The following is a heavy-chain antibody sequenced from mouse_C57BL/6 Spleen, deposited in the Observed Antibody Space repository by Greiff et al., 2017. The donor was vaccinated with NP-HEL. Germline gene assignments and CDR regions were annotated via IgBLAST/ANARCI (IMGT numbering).Heavy chain of an antibody. J-gene: IGHJ2*01. CDR1: GYTFTDYY. D-gene: IGHD1-1*01. CDR2: INPNNGGT. CDR3: ARDYYGSSYEDY. Sequence: VQLQQSGPELVKPGASVKISCKASGYTFTDYYMNWVKQSHGKSLEWIGDINPNNGGTSYNQKFKGKATLTVDKSSSTAYMELRSLTSEDSAVYYCARDYYGSSYEDYWGQGTTLTVSS. V-gene: IGHV1-26*01.